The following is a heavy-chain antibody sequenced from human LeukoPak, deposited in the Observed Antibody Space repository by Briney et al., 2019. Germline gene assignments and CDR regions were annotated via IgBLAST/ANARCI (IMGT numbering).Heavy chain of an antibody. CDR1: GLTFVKYW. J-gene: IGHJ4*02. CDR3: ATGLGFYYDY. D-gene: IGHD2/OR15-2a*01. Sequence: PGGSLRLSCAASGLTFVKYWMHWVRQAPGKGRVGASRVNGDGTGTTYADSVRGRFTISRDNAKNTVYLQMNSPRAEETAVYYCATGLGFYYDYWGEGTRVTVSS. V-gene: IGHV3-74*03. CDR2: VNGDGTGT.